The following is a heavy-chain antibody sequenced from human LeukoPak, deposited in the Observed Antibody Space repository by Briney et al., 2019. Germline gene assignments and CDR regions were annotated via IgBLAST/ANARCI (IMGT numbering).Heavy chain of an antibody. V-gene: IGHV1-8*02. CDR2: MNPNSGNT. CDR1: GYTFANYF. J-gene: IGHJ4*02. Sequence: TSVKVSCKASGYTFANYFMHWVRQATGQGLEWMGWMNPNSGNTGYAQKFQGRVTMTRNTSISTAYMELSSLRSEDTAVYYCAREGVAGTDYWGQGTLVTVPS. D-gene: IGHD6-19*01. CDR3: AREGVAGTDY.